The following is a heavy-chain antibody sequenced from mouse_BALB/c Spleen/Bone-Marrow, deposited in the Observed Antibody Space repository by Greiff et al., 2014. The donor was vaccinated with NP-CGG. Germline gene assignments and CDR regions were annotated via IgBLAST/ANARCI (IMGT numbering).Heavy chain of an antibody. CDR1: GYVFSNSW. V-gene: IGHV1-82*01. D-gene: IGHD1-1*01. J-gene: IGHJ1*01. CDR2: IYPGDGDS. CDR3: ARRRAFITTVVDYFDV. Sequence: VQLQQSGPELVKPGASVKISCKASGYVFSNSWMNWVKQRPGEGLEWIGRIYPGDGDSNYNGEFKGKATLTADNSSSTAYSQLSSLTSVDSAVYFCARRRAFITTVVDYFDVWGAGTTVTVSS.